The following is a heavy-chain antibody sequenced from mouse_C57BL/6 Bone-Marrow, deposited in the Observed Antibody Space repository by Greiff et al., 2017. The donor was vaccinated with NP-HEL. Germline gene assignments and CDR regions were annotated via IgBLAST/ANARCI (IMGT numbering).Heavy chain of an antibody. Sequence: EVHLVESGGGLVQSGRSLRLSCATSGFTFSDFYMEWVRHAPGKGLEWIAASRNKANDYTTEYSASVKGRFIVSRDTSQSILYLQMNALRAEDTAIYYCARDAGVLYWYFDVWGTGTTVTVSS. V-gene: IGHV7-1*01. CDR1: GFTFSDFY. J-gene: IGHJ1*03. CDR3: ARDAGVLYWYFDV. CDR2: SRNKANDYTT.